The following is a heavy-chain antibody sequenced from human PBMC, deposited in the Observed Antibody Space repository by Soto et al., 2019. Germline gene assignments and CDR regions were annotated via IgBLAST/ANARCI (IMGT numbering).Heavy chain of an antibody. J-gene: IGHJ4*02. Sequence: SETLSLTCTVSGGSISSYYWSWIRQPPGKGLEWIGYIYYSGSTNYNPSLKSRVTISVDTSKNQFSLKLSSVTAADTAVYYCARGFRGDSDYWGQGTLVTVSS. CDR1: GGSISSYY. D-gene: IGHD2-21*01. CDR2: IYYSGST. CDR3: ARGFRGDSDY. V-gene: IGHV4-59*01.